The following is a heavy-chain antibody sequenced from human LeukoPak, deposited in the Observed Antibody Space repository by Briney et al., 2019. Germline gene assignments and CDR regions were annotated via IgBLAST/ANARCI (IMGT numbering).Heavy chain of an antibody. CDR2: FYTSGST. CDR1: GGSISSGSYY. Sequence: SQTLSLTCTVSGGSISSGSYYWSWIRQPAGKGLEWIGRFYTSGSTNYNPSLKSRVTISVDTSKNQFSLKLSSVTAADTAVYYCARGLGSAVVVPAAHWFDPWGQGTLVTVSS. J-gene: IGHJ5*02. V-gene: IGHV4-61*02. CDR3: ARGLGSAVVVPAAHWFDP. D-gene: IGHD2-2*01.